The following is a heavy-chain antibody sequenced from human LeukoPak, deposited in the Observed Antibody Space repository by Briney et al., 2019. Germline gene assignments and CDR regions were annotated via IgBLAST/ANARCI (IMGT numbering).Heavy chain of an antibody. CDR1: GYTFTSYD. CDR3: ARMEVAVSAFDI. D-gene: IGHD6-19*01. V-gene: IGHV1-8*01. Sequence: ASVKVSFKASGYTFTSYDINWVRQATGQGLEWMGWMNPNSGNTGYAQKFQGRVTMTSNTSISTAYMELSSLRSEDTAVYYCARMEVAVSAFDIWGQGTMVTVSS. J-gene: IGHJ3*02. CDR2: MNPNSGNT.